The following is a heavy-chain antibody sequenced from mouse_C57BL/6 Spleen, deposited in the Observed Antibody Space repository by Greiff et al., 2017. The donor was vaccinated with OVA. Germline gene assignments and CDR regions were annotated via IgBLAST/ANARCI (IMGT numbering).Heavy chain of an antibody. CDR3: ARGDYYGSSPFDY. D-gene: IGHD1-1*01. CDR1: GYTFTSYW. J-gene: IGHJ2*01. V-gene: IGHV1-50*01. CDR2: IDPSDSYT. Sequence: VQLQQPGAELVKPGASVKLSCKASGYTFTSYWMQWVKQRPGQGLEWIGEIDPSDSYTNYNQKFKGKATLTVDTSSSTAYMQLRSLTSEDSAVYYCARGDYYGSSPFDYWGQGTTLTVSS.